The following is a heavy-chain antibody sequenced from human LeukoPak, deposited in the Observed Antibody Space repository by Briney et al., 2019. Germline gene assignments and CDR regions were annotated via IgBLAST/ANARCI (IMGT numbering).Heavy chain of an antibody. CDR3: AKESVVRVMGFDY. J-gene: IGHJ4*02. Sequence: GGSLRLSCAASGFTFSSYAMSWVRQAPGKGLEWLSFISGSGDSTYYADSVKGRFTISRDNSKNTLYLQMRSLRAEDTAVYHCAKESVVRVMGFDYWGQGTLVTVSS. CDR2: ISGSGDST. D-gene: IGHD3-16*01. CDR1: GFTFSSYA. V-gene: IGHV3-23*01.